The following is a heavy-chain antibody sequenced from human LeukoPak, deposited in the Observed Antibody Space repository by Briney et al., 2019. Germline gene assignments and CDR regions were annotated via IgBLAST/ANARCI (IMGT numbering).Heavy chain of an antibody. Sequence: SETLSLTCAVSGYSISSGYYWGWIRQPPGKGLEWIGSIYHSGSTYYNPSLKSRVTISVDTSKNQFSLKLSSATAADTAVYYCARVAGMYSSSWYYFDYWGQGTLVTVSS. D-gene: IGHD6-13*01. CDR1: GYSISSGYY. J-gene: IGHJ4*02. V-gene: IGHV4-38-2*01. CDR3: ARVAGMYSSSWYYFDY. CDR2: IYHSGST.